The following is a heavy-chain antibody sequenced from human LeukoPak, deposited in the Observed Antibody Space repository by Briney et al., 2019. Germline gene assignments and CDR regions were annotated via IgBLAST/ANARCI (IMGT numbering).Heavy chain of an antibody. J-gene: IGHJ3*02. CDR2: IYYTGTT. CDR3: ARAAWRGSNSRDAFDI. D-gene: IGHD4/OR15-4a*01. Sequence: SETLSLTCTVSGGSISSGGDYWSLIRQHPGKGLEWIGYIYYTGTTYYNPSLKSRITISVDTSKNQFSLNLSSMTAADTAVYYCARAAWRGSNSRDAFDIWGQGTVVTVSS. CDR1: GGSISSGGDY. V-gene: IGHV4-31*03.